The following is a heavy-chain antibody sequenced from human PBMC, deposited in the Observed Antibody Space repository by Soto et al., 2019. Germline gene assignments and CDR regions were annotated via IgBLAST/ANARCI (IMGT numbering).Heavy chain of an antibody. CDR2: ISGSGGST. J-gene: IGHJ6*03. CDR1: GFTFSSYA. V-gene: IGHV3-23*01. CDR3: AKYTMTYYYYSCMDV. Sequence: GSLRLSCAASGFTFSSYAMSWVRQAPGKGLEWVSAISGSGGSTYYADSVKGRFTISRDNSKNTLYLQMNSLRAEDTAIYYCAKYTMTYYYYSCMDVWGRGTTVTVSS. D-gene: IGHD2-21*01.